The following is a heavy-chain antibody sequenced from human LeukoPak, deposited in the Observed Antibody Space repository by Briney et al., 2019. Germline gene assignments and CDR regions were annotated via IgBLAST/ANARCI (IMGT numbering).Heavy chain of an antibody. J-gene: IGHJ4*02. Sequence: PSETLSLTCTVSGDSISSYYWSWVPHPPGKGRECVGYIYYSGSTNYNPALKSRVTMSLDTSKNQISLKLSSVTAADTAVYYCARHTTVVPPHYFDYWGQGTLVTVSS. CDR1: GDSISSYY. CDR3: ARHTTVVPPHYFDY. CDR2: IYYSGST. V-gene: IGHV4-59*08. D-gene: IGHD4-23*01.